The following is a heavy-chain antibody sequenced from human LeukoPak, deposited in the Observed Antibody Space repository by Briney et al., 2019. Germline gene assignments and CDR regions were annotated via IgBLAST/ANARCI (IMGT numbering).Heavy chain of an antibody. J-gene: IGHJ5*02. CDR2: ISATGGST. D-gene: IGHD2-2*01. V-gene: IGHV3-23*01. CDR1: GFTSSSYA. Sequence: HPGGSLRLSCAASGFTSSSYAMSWVRQAPGKGLEWVSGISATGGSTYYADSVKGRFTISRDNSKNTLFLQMNTLRAEDTAVYYCAKSKGSSTSRGWFDPWGQGTLVTVSS. CDR3: AKSKGSSTSRGWFDP.